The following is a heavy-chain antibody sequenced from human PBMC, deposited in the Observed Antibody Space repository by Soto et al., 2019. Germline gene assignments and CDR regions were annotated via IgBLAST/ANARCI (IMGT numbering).Heavy chain of an antibody. Sequence: ASVKVSCKASGYTFTSRYMHWVRQAPGQGLEWMGRINANNGNTNYAQKLQGRVTMTTDTSTSTAYMELRSLRSDDTAVYYCARDLSVAANEGGYYFDYWGQGTLVTVSS. CDR1: GYTFTSRY. D-gene: IGHD6-19*01. V-gene: IGHV1-18*04. CDR2: INANNGNT. CDR3: ARDLSVAANEGGYYFDY. J-gene: IGHJ4*02.